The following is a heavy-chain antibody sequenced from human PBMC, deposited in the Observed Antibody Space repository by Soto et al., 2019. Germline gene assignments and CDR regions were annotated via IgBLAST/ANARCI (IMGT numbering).Heavy chain of an antibody. CDR2: IYYSGST. V-gene: IGHV4-31*03. CDR3: ARVAGRLRAGYFDY. Sequence: PSETLSLTCTVSGGSISSGGYYWSWIRQHPGKGLEWIGYIYYSGSTYYNPSLKSRVTLSVDTSKNQFSLKLSSVTAADTAVYYCARVAGRLRAGYFDYWGQGTLVTVSS. J-gene: IGHJ4*02. CDR1: GGSISSGGYY.